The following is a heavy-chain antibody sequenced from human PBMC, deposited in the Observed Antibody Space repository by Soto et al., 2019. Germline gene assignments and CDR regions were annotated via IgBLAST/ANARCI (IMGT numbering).Heavy chain of an antibody. Sequence: SETLSLTCAVSGGSISSGGYSWSWIRQPPGKGLEWIGYIYHSGSTYYNPSLKSRVTISVDRSKNQFSLQLTSVTAADTAVYYCARRTKLGTAWYPDCWGQGTLVTVSS. D-gene: IGHD6-19*01. CDR1: GGSISSGGYS. CDR3: ARRTKLGTAWYPDC. CDR2: IYHSGST. J-gene: IGHJ4*02. V-gene: IGHV4-30-2*01.